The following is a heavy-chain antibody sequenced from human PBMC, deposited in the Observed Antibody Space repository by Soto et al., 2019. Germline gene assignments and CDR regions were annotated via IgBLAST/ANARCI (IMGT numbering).Heavy chain of an antibody. CDR1: GFTFSSYW. J-gene: IGHJ4*02. CDR3: ARVDCSGGSCYSIDY. CDR2: INSDGSST. Sequence: EVQLVESGGGLVQPGGSLRLSCAASGFTFSSYWMHWVRQAPGKGLVWVSRINSDGSSTSYADSVKGRFTISRDNAKNTLYLQMNSLRAEDTAVYYCARVDCSGGSCYSIDYWGQGTLVTVSS. V-gene: IGHV3-74*01. D-gene: IGHD2-15*01.